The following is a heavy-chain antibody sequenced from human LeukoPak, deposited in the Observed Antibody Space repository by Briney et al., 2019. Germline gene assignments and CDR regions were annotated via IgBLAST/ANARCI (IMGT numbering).Heavy chain of an antibody. D-gene: IGHD3-22*01. V-gene: IGHV1-69*06. Sequence: SVKVSCKASGYTFTGYYMHWVRQAPGQGLEWMGGIIPIFGTANYAQKFQGRVTITADKSTSTAYMELSSLRSEDTAVYYCASPDSSGYYCYWGQGTLVTVSS. CDR3: ASPDSSGYYCY. J-gene: IGHJ4*02. CDR1: GYTFTGYY. CDR2: IIPIFGTA.